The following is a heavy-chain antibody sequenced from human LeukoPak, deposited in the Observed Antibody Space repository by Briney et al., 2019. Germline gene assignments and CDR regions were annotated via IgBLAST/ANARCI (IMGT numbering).Heavy chain of an antibody. Sequence: SETLSLTCTVSGGSIRSGSYYWSWIRQPAGKGLEWIGRIYTSGSTNYNPSLKSRVTISVDTSKNQFSLKLSSVTAADTAVYYCARVGTTLFDPWGQGTLVTVSS. V-gene: IGHV4-61*02. J-gene: IGHJ5*02. D-gene: IGHD1-1*01. CDR3: ARVGTTLFDP. CDR1: GGSIRSGSYY. CDR2: IYTSGST.